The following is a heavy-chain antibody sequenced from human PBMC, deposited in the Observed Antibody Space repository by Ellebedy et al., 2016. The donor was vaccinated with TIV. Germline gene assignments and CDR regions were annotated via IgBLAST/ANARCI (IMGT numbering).Heavy chain of an antibody. J-gene: IGHJ6*02. D-gene: IGHD6-13*01. V-gene: IGHV3-48*02. CDR3: ARDQIAAATGDYYGMDV. Sequence: GGSLRLSCAASGFTFSSYSMNWVRQAPGKGLEWVSYISSSSSTIYYADSVKGRFTISRDNAKNSLYLQMNSLRDEDTAVYYCARDQIAAATGDYYGMDVWGQGTTVTVSS. CDR2: ISSSSSTI. CDR1: GFTFSSYS.